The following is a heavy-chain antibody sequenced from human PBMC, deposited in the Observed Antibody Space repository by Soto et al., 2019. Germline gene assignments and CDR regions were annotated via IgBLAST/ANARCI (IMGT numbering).Heavy chain of an antibody. Sequence: PSETLSLTCAVYGGSFSGYYWIWIRQPPGKGLEWIGEINHSGSTNYNPSLKSRVTISVGTSKNQFSLKLSSVTAADTAVYYCARGYDSSGYYYFDYWGQGTLVTVSS. J-gene: IGHJ4*02. CDR2: INHSGST. V-gene: IGHV4-34*01. CDR3: ARGYDSSGYYYFDY. D-gene: IGHD3-22*01. CDR1: GGSFSGYY.